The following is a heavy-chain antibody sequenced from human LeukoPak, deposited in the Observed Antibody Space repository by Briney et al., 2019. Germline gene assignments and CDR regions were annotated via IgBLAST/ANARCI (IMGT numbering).Heavy chain of an antibody. V-gene: IGHV4-34*01. CDR1: GGSFSGYY. J-gene: IGHJ5*02. D-gene: IGHD2-2*01. CDR2: INHSGST. CDR3: ARIRVPAQPLNWFDP. Sequence: SETLSLTCAVYGGSFSGYYWSWIRQPPGKGLEWIGEINHSGSTNYNPSLKSRVTISVDTSKNQFSLKLSSVTAADTAVYYCARIRVPAQPLNWFDPWGQGTLVTASS.